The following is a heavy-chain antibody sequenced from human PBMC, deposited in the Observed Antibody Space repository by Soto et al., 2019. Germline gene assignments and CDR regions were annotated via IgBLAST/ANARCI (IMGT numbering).Heavy chain of an antibody. D-gene: IGHD4-17*01. CDR1: GYTFTSYY. V-gene: IGHV1-46*01. J-gene: IGHJ4*02. CDR3: ARDSSSLRPDLYYFDY. CDR2: INPSGGST. Sequence: QVQLVQSGAEVKKPGASVKVSCKASGYTFTSYYMHWVRQAPGQGLEWMGIINPSGGSTSYAQKFQCRVTMTRDTSTSTVYMELSSLRSEDTAVYYCARDSSSLRPDLYYFDYWGQGTLVTVSS.